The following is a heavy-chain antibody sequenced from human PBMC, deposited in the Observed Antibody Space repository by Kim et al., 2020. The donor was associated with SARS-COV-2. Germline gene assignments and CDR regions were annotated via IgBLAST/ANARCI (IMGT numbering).Heavy chain of an antibody. CDR3: ATGGVGY. CDR2: SRGSI. J-gene: IGHJ4*02. D-gene: IGHD1-26*01. V-gene: IGHV3-48*01. Sequence: SRGSIYSADSGEGRVTCSGDKAKNSLYLQMNSLRAEDTAVYHCATGGVGYWGQGTLVTVSS.